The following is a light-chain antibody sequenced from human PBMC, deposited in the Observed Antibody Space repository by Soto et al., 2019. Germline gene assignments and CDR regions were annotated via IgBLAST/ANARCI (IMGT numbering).Light chain of an antibody. CDR1: QSISSS. Sequence: DIQMTQSPSTLSAXXXXXVTITCRAXQSISSSLAWYQQKPGKAPKLLIYKASTLESGVPLRFSGSESGTEFTLTISSVQPDDFATYYCQQYSYXWTFGQGTKVEIK. CDR2: KAS. V-gene: IGKV1-5*03. CDR3: QQYSYXWT. J-gene: IGKJ1*01.